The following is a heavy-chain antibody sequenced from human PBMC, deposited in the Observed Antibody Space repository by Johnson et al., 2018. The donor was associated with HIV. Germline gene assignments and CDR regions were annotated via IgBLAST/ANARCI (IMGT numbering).Heavy chain of an antibody. J-gene: IGHJ3*02. Sequence: QVQLVESGGGVVQPGGSLRLSCVASGFTFSNYGMHWVRQAPGKGLEWVAVIWFDGSNKYYADSVKGLFTISRDNSKNTLYLQMNSLRADDTAVYYCAKDQYGSSGRYAFDIWGQGTMVTVSS. D-gene: IGHD3-10*01. V-gene: IGHV3-33*06. CDR1: GFTFSNYG. CDR2: IWFDGSNK. CDR3: AKDQYGSSGRYAFDI.